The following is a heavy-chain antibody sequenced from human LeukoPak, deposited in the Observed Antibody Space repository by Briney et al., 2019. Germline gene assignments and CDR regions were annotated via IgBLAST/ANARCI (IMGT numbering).Heavy chain of an antibody. D-gene: IGHD5-24*01. CDR1: GYTFTGYY. J-gene: IGHJ4*02. CDR3: ARVSGLQLDY. CDR2: ISAYNGNT. V-gene: IGHV1-18*04. Sequence: ASVKVSCKASGYTFTGYYMHWVRQAPGQGLEWMGWISAYNGNTNYAQKLQGRVTMTTDTSTSTAYMELRSLRSDDTAVYYCARVSGLQLDYWGQGTLVTVSS.